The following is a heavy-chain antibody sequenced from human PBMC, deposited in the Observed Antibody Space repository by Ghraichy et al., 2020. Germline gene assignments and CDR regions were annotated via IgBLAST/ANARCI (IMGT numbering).Heavy chain of an antibody. CDR1: GGSISSYY. CDR2: IYTSGST. Sequence: SETLSLTCTVSGGSISSYYWSWIRQPPGKGLEWIGYIYTSGSTNYNPSLKSRVTISVDTSKNQFSLKLSSVTAADTAVYYCARGGPKMATIFWFDPWGQGTWSPSPQ. J-gene: IGHJ5*02. CDR3: ARGGPKMATIFWFDP. V-gene: IGHV4-4*09. D-gene: IGHD5-24*01.